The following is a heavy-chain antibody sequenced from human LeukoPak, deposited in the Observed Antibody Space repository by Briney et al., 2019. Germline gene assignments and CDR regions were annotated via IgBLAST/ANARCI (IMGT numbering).Heavy chain of an antibody. J-gene: IGHJ5*02. Sequence: PGGSLRLSCAASGFTVSSNYMSWVRQAPGKGLEWVSVIYSGGSTYYADSVKGRFTISRDNSKNTLYLQMNSLRAEDTAVYYCAKDHWSRSIVPEGWFDPWGQGTLVTVSS. D-gene: IGHD2-2*01. CDR3: AKDHWSRSIVPEGWFDP. CDR2: IYSGGST. CDR1: GFTVSSNY. V-gene: IGHV3-53*01.